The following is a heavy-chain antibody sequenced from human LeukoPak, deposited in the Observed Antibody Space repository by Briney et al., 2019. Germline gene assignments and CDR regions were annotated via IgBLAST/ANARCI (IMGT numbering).Heavy chain of an antibody. CDR3: ARHGVGSSWFGFDY. V-gene: IGHV5-51*01. J-gene: IGHJ4*02. CDR2: INPGDSDP. D-gene: IGHD6-6*01. Sequence: GESLKISCQASGYTFNNYWIGWVRQVPRKGLEWMGIINPGDSDPRYSPSLQGRATISADRSISTAYLQWSSLKASDTAMYYCARHGVGSSWFGFDYWGQGTLVTVSS. CDR1: GYTFNNYW.